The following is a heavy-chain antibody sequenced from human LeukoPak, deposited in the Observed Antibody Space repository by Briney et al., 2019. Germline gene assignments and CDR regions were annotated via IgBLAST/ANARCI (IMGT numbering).Heavy chain of an antibody. CDR1: GGTFSSYA. V-gene: IGHV1-69*05. CDR3: ASAYYYDSRWDAFDI. J-gene: IGHJ3*02. D-gene: IGHD3-10*01. Sequence: ASVKVSCKASGGTFSSYAISWVRQAPGQGLEWMGGIIPIFGTANYAQRFQGRVTITTDESTSTAYMELSSLRSEDTAVYYCASAYYYDSRWDAFDIWGQGTMVTVSS. CDR2: IIPIFGTA.